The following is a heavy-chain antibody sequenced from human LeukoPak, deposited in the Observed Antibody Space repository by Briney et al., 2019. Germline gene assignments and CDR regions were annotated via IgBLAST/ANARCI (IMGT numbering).Heavy chain of an antibody. CDR1: AGSISSYN. CDR2: NYYSGST. J-gene: IGHJ5*02. CDR3: ARLGQTHDQEPPNCFDP. V-gene: IGHV4-59*01. Sequence: PSETLSLTCTVCAGSISSYNWSWLPEPPGKGVERIAYNYYSGSTNYNPSLKSRVTISLDTSKNQVSLKLSSVTAADTAVYYCARLGQTHDQEPPNCFDPWGQGTLVTVSS. D-gene: IGHD1-14*01.